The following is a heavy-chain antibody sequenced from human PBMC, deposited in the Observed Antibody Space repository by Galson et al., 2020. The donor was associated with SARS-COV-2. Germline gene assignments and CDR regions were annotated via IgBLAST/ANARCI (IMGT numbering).Heavy chain of an antibody. D-gene: IGHD2-2*02. CDR2: IWYDGSNK. J-gene: IGHJ3*02. V-gene: IGHV3-33*06. CDR1: GFTFSSYG. CDR3: AKDSGFCSSTSCYTDDAFDI. Sequence: QLGESLKISCAASGFTFSSYGMHWVRQAPGKGLEWVAVIWYDGSNKYYADSVKGRFTISRDNSKNTLYLQMNSLRAEDTAVYYCAKDSGFCSSTSCYTDDAFDIWGQGTMVTVSS.